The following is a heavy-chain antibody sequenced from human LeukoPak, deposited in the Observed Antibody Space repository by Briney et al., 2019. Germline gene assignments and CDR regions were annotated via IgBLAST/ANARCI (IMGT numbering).Heavy chain of an antibody. D-gene: IGHD3-22*01. V-gene: IGHV3-21*01. J-gene: IGHJ4*02. CDR1: GFTFSSYS. CDR2: ISSSSSYI. Sequence: GGSLRLSCAASGFTFSSYSMNWVRQAPGKGLEWVSSISSSSSYIYYADSVKGRFTISRDNAKNSLYLQMNSLRAEDTAVYYCARDLPYYYDSSGSFDYWGQGTLVTVSS. CDR3: ARDLPYYYDSSGSFDY.